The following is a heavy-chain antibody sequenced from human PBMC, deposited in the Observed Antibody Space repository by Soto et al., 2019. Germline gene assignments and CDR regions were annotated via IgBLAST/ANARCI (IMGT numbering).Heavy chain of an antibody. V-gene: IGHV3-30-3*01. CDR3: ARVLAGTDYYYYGMDV. CDR2: IAYDGTDK. CDR1: GFTVSSNY. Sequence: GGSLRLSCAASGFTVSSNYMTWVRQAPGKGLQWVAVIAYDGTDKFYAKSVEGRFTISRDNSKNTVDLHMKSLRAEDTAVYYCARVLAGTDYYYYGMDVWGQGTMVTVSS. J-gene: IGHJ6*02. D-gene: IGHD6-19*01.